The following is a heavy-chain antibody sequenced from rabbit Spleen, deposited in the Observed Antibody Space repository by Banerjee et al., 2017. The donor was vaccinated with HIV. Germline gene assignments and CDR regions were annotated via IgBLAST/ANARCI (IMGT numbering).Heavy chain of an antibody. Sequence: QSLEESGGGLVQPGASLTLTCKASGFSFSGSYWICWGRQAPGKGLETIACIATGSSGTTWYASWAKGRFTISKTSSTTVTLQMTSLTAADTATYFCARRAHSFGDCLNLWGPGTLVTVS. CDR2: IATGSSGTT. V-gene: IGHV1S40*01. CDR1: GFSFSGSYW. CDR3: ARRAHSFGDCLNL. D-gene: IGHD6-1*01. J-gene: IGHJ4*01.